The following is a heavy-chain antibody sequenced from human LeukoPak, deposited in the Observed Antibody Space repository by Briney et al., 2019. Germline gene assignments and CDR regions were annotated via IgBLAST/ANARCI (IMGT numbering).Heavy chain of an antibody. D-gene: IGHD4-17*01. J-gene: IGHJ4*02. CDR1: GFTFSLHA. CDR3: AREDYGALYFDY. V-gene: IGHV3-30-3*01. Sequence: PGGSLRLSCEASGFTFSLHAMHWVRQAPGKGLEWVALISYDGSNRYYADSVKGRFTISRDNSKNTLYLQMNRLRAEDTAVYYCAREDYGALYFDYGGQGTLVTVSS. CDR2: ISYDGSNR.